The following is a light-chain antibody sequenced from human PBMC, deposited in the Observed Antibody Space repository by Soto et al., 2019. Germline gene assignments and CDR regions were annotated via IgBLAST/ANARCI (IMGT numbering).Light chain of an antibody. CDR2: GAS. CDR3: QQFGSSIPHT. J-gene: IGKJ2*01. Sequence: EIVMTQSPGTLSLSPGDRATISCRASQVIGSRYLAWYHQKSGQAPRLLIYGASSRATGIPDRFSGSGSGKDFTLTISRLEPEDFGVYYCQQFGSSIPHTFGQGTKLEIK. CDR1: QVIGSRY. V-gene: IGKV3-20*01.